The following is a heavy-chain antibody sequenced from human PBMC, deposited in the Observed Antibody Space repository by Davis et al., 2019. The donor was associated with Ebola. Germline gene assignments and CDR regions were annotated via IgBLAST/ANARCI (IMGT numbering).Heavy chain of an antibody. CDR2: IDPSGGTT. Sequence: AASVKVSCKASGYTFTNYYIHWVRQAPGQGLEWMGSIDPSGGTTIYAQRFQGKVTMTTDTSTNTAYMELRSLRSDDTAVYYCSRDQQPTYAFWSGFYTVSGYWGQGTLVTVSS. CDR1: GYTFTNYY. J-gene: IGHJ4*02. D-gene: IGHD3-3*01. CDR3: SRDQQPTYAFWSGFYTVSGY. V-gene: IGHV1-46*01.